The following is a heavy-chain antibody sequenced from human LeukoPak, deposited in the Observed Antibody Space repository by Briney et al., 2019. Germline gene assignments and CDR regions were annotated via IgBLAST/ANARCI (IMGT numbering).Heavy chain of an antibody. CDR1: GFTFSDHY. D-gene: IGHD1-26*01. V-gene: IGHV3-72*01. CDR3: VRAHRIVGGTSHFDY. Sequence: PGGSLRLSCAASGFTFSDHYIDWVRQAPGKGLEWVGRTRNKANSYTTEYAASVKGRFTISRDDSKNSLYLQMSSLKTEDTAVCYCVRAHRIVGGTSHFDYWGQGTLVTVSS. CDR2: TRNKANSYTT. J-gene: IGHJ4*02.